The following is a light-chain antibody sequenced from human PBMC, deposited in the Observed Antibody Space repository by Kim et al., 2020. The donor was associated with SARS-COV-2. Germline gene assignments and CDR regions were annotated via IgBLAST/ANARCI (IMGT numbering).Light chain of an antibody. V-gene: IGKV1-39*01. J-gene: IGKJ2*01. CDR1: ESIGGY. CDR3: QQSYRVPHT. Sequence: DIQMTQSPSSLSASVGDRVTVTCRASESIGGYLNWYHQRPGTAPKLLIFDARSLRSGVPSRFSGSGSGTDFTLTISNLQPEDFAIYYCQQSYRVPHTFGQGTKLEI. CDR2: DAR.